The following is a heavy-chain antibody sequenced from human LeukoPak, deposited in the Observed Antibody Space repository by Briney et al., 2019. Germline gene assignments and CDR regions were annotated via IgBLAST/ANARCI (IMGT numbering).Heavy chain of an antibody. Sequence: PSETLSLTCTVSGGSISSFYWSWIRQPPGKGLDLIGYIYYSGSTNYNPSLNSRITISVDTSKNQFSLKLSSVTAADTAVYYCARVGGSSPYYFDYGARGPLVTVSS. CDR2: IYYSGST. D-gene: IGHD1-26*01. V-gene: IGHV4-59*01. J-gene: IGHJ4*02. CDR3: ARVGGSSPYYFDY. CDR1: GGSISSFY.